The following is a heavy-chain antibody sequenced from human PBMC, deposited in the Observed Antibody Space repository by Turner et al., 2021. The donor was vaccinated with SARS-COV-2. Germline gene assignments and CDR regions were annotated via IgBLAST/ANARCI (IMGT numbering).Heavy chain of an antibody. V-gene: IGHV3-30*18. Sequence: QVQLVKSGGGVVQPGRSLRLSCAASGFTFSSYGMHWVRQAPGKGLEWVAVISYDGSNKYYADSVKGRFTISRDNSKNTLYLQMNSLRAEDTAVYYCAKVSPNRGLRPYYYYYGMDVWGQGTTVTVSS. D-gene: IGHD5-12*01. CDR2: ISYDGSNK. CDR1: GFTFSSYG. J-gene: IGHJ6*02. CDR3: AKVSPNRGLRPYYYYYGMDV.